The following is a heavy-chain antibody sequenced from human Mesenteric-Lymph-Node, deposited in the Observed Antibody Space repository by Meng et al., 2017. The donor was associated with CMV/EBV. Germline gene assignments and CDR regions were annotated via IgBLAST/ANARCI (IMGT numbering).Heavy chain of an antibody. Sequence: ASVKVSCKASGYTFTGYYMHWVRQAPGQGLEWMGWINPNSGGTNYAQKFQGRVTMTRDTSISTAYMELSRLRSDDTAVYYCARCMVPAADFYYFAMDVWGQGTTVTVSS. J-gene: IGHJ6*02. CDR3: ARCMVPAADFYYFAMDV. CDR2: INPNSGGT. CDR1: GYTFTGYY. D-gene: IGHD2-2*01. V-gene: IGHV1-2*02.